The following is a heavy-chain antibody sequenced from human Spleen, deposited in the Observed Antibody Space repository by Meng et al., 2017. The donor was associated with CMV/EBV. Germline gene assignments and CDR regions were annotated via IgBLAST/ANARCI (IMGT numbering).Heavy chain of an antibody. D-gene: IGHD3-16*01. Sequence: EVQLLGSGGGLVQPGGYLRLSCAASGFSFSSYARSWVRQAPEKGLEWVSAISGSGGSTYYADSVKGRLTISRENSKNTLYLQMNSLRAEDTAVYYCARVGEDDALDYWGQGTLVTVSS. CDR2: ISGSGGST. CDR1: GFSFSSYA. V-gene: IGHV3-23*01. J-gene: IGHJ4*02. CDR3: ARVGEDDALDY.